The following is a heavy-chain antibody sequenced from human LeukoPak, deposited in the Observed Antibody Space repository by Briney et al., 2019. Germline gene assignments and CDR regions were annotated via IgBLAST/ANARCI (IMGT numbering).Heavy chain of an antibody. Sequence: SETLSLTCAISGGSISSGGYSWSWIRQSLGKGLEWLGYIYHSGRTYYNPSFKSRVTMSVDMSKNQLSLNLTSVTAADTAVYYCSRENGAFSPFGYWGQGTLVTVLS. CDR1: GGSISSGGYS. CDR2: IYHSGRT. CDR3: SRENGAFSPFGY. V-gene: IGHV4-30-2*06. J-gene: IGHJ4*02. D-gene: IGHD2-8*01.